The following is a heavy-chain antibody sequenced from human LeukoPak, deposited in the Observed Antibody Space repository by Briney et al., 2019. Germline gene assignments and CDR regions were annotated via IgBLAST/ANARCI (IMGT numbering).Heavy chain of an antibody. J-gene: IGHJ3*02. D-gene: IGHD3-22*01. CDR3: ARVPYYYDSRDAFDI. CDR1: GFTVSSNY. CDR2: IYSGGST. Sequence: GGSLRLSCAASGFTVSSNYMSCVRQAPGKGLEWVSVIYSGGSTYYADSVKGRFTISRDNSKNTLYLQMNSLRAEDTAVYYCARVPYYYDSRDAFDIWGQGTMVTVSS. V-gene: IGHV3-66*01.